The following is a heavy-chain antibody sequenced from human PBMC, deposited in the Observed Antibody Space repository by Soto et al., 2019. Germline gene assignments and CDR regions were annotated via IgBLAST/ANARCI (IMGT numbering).Heavy chain of an antibody. V-gene: IGHV4-59*01. CDR2: IYYSGST. CDR3: ARVRRSSSWVWAFDI. J-gene: IGHJ3*02. Sequence: SETLSLTCTVSGGSISSYYWSWIRQPPGKGLEWIGYIYYSGSTNYNPSLKSRVTISVDTSKNQFSLKLSSVTAADTAVYYCARVRRSSSWVWAFDIWGQGTMVT. D-gene: IGHD6-6*01. CDR1: GGSISSYY.